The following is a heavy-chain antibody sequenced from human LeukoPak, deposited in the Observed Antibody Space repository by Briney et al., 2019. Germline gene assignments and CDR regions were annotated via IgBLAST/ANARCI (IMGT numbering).Heavy chain of an antibody. CDR1: GYSFPNFW. J-gene: IGHJ4*02. V-gene: IGHV5-10-1*01. D-gene: IGHD2-2*01. Sequence: GESLKISCKGSGYSFPNFWISWVRQMPGKGLEWMGRIDPTDSYATYSPSFQGHVTISIDKSISTAYLQWTSLKASDTAMYYCARTPGAIFFFDHWGQGTLVTASS. CDR3: ARTPGAIFFFDH. CDR2: IDPTDSYA.